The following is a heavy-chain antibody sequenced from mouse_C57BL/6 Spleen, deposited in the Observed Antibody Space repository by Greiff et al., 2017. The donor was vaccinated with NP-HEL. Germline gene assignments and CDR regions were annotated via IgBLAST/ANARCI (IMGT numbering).Heavy chain of an antibody. CDR2: IDPENGDT. CDR3: TPRVTFDY. D-gene: IGHD2-1*01. CDR1: GFNIKDDY. J-gene: IGHJ2*01. V-gene: IGHV14-4*01. Sequence: EVQLQQSGAELVRPGASVKLSCTASGFNIKDDYMHWVKQRPEQGLEWIGWIDPENGDTEYASKFQGKATITADTSSNTAYLQLSSLTSEDTAVYYCTPRVTFDYWGQGTTLTVSS.